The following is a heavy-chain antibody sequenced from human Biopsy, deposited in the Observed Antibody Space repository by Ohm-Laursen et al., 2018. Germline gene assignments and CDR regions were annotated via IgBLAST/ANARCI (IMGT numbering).Heavy chain of an antibody. CDR3: AKARTLDTAIDFDY. J-gene: IGHJ4*02. CDR1: GDSISSSY. V-gene: IGHV4-4*07. Sequence: TLSLTCIVSGDSISSSYWTWIRQPAGKGLEWIGRFYSSGSSSYNPSLKSRVTMSIDASMNQFSLKLTSVTAADTAVYYCAKARTLDTAIDFDYWGQGTLVTVSS. CDR2: FYSSGSS. D-gene: IGHD5-18*01.